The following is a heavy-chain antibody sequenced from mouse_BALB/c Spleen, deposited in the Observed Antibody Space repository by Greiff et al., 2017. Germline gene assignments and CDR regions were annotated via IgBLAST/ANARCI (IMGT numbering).Heavy chain of an antibody. CDR3: ANYYGSSRRGFAY. J-gene: IGHJ3*01. CDR2: IDPSDSYT. D-gene: IGHD1-1*01. Sequence: VQLQQPGAELMKPGASVKLSCKASGYTFTSYWMHWVKQRPGQGLEWIGEIDPSDSYTNYNQKFKGKATLTVDKSSSTAYMQLSSLTSEDSAVYYCANYYGSSRRGFAYWGQGTLVTVSA. CDR1: GYTFTSYW. V-gene: IGHV1-69*02.